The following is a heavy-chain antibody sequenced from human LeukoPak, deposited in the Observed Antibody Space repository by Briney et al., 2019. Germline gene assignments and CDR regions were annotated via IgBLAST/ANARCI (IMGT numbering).Heavy chain of an antibody. Sequence: GGSPRLSCAASGFTFDDYGMNWVRQAPGKGLEWVSGINWNGGNTAYADSVKGRFTISRDNAKNSLYLQMNSLRAEDTAVYYCYGSGWFYYYMDVWGKGTTVTISS. CDR2: INWNGGNT. D-gene: IGHD6-19*01. CDR1: GFTFDDYG. J-gene: IGHJ6*03. CDR3: YGSGWFYYYMDV. V-gene: IGHV3-20*04.